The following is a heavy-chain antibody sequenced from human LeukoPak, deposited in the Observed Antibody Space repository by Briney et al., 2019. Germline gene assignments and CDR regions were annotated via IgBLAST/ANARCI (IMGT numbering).Heavy chain of an antibody. D-gene: IGHD3-22*01. CDR2: TKQDETEK. J-gene: IGHJ4*02. V-gene: IGHV3-7*04. CDR3: AGNRQWLLADY. Sequence: GGSLRLSCAASGFTFSNYWMSWVRQAPGEGLEWVANTKQDETEKHYGDSVKGRFTISRDNAQNSLYLQMNSLRAEDTAVYFCAGNRQWLLADYWGQGTVVTVSS. CDR1: GFTFSNYW.